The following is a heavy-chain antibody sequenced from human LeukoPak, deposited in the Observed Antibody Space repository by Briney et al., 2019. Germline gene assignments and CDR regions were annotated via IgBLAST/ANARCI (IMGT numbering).Heavy chain of an antibody. CDR2: ISYDGSNK. J-gene: IGHJ6*02. V-gene: IGHV3-30*18. CDR1: GFIFSSYG. D-gene: IGHD3-9*01. Sequence: GGSLRLSCAASGFIFSSYGMHWVRQAPGKGLEWVAVISYDGSNKYYADSVKGRFTISRDNSKNTLYLQMNSLRAEDTAVYYCAKDDPSGIRYFDWLSPLYYYGMDVWGQGTTVTVSS. CDR3: AKDDPSGIRYFDWLSPLYYYGMDV.